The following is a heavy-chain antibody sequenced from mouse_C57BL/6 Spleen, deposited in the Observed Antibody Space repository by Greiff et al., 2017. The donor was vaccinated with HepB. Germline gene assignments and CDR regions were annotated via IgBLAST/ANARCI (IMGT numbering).Heavy chain of an antibody. V-gene: IGHV3-6*01. CDR3: ARGGYYYGSSYGYWYFDV. J-gene: IGHJ1*03. D-gene: IGHD1-1*01. CDR1: GYSITSGYY. CDR2: ISYDGSN. Sequence: EVKLMESGPGLVKPSQSLSLTCSVTGYSITSGYYWNWIRQFPGNKLEWMGYISYDGSNNYNPSLKNRISITRDTSKNQFFLKLNSVTTEDTATYYCARGGYYYGSSYGYWYFDVWGTGTTVTVSS.